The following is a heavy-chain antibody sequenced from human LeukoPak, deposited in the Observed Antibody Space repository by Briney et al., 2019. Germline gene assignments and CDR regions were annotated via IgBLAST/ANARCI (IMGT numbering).Heavy chain of an antibody. Sequence: PSGTLSLTCDVSGGSISSGNWWSWVRQPPGKGLEWIGEIYHSGNTNYNPSLKSRVTISVDKSKNQFSLKLSSVTAADTAVYSCARRLTTPYGPFDYWGRGTLVTVSS. D-gene: IGHD4-17*01. J-gene: IGHJ4*02. CDR3: ARRLTTPYGPFDY. CDR2: IYHSGNT. CDR1: GGSISSGNW. V-gene: IGHV4-4*02.